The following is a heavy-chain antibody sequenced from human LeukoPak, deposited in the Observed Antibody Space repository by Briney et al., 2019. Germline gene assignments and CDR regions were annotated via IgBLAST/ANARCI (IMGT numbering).Heavy chain of an antibody. Sequence: RSETLSLTCAVYGGSFSGYYWSWIRQPPGKGLEWIGEINHSGSTNYNPSLKSRVTISVDTSKNQFSLKLSSVTAADTAVYYCARDSSSWYYFDYWGQGTLVTVSS. CDR3: ARDSSSWYYFDY. D-gene: IGHD6-13*01. CDR2: INHSGST. J-gene: IGHJ4*02. V-gene: IGHV4-34*01. CDR1: GGSFSGYY.